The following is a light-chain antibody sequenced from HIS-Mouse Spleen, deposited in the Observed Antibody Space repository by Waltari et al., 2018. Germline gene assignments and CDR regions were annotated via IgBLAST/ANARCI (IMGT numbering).Light chain of an antibody. CDR2: EDS. CDR3: YSTDSSGNHRV. Sequence: SYELTQPPSVSVSPGQTARITCSGDALPKKYSYSYQQKSGQAPVLVIYEDSKRPSGIPERFSGSSSGTMATLTISGAQVEDEADYYCYSTDSSGNHRVFGGGTKLTVI. J-gene: IGLJ2*01. CDR1: ALPKKY. V-gene: IGLV3-10*01.